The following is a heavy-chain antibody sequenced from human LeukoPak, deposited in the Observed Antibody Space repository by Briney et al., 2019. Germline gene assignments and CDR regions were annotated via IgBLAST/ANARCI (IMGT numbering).Heavy chain of an antibody. V-gene: IGHV1-69*13. J-gene: IGHJ4*02. CDR2: IIPIFGTA. CDR3: ARVDYGDSPFDY. Sequence: ASVKVSCKASGGTFSSYAISWVRQAPGQGLEWMGGIIPIFGTASYAQKFQGRVTITADESTSTAYMEPSSLRSEDTAVYYCARVDYGDSPFDYWGQGTLVTVSS. CDR1: GGTFSSYA. D-gene: IGHD4-17*01.